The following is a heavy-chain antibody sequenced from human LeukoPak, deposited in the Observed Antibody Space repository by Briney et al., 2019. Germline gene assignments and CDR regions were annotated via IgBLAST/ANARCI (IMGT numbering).Heavy chain of an antibody. Sequence: GGPLRLSCAASGFNFRTYWMSWVRQAPGKGLEWVANIKLDGSETYYVDSVKGRFTISRDNAKDSLYLQMNSLRADDTAVYYCARDRRLDFYYYMDVWGKGTTVTVSS. J-gene: IGHJ6*03. D-gene: IGHD5/OR15-5a*01. CDR3: ARDRRLDFYYYMDV. CDR2: IKLDGSET. V-gene: IGHV3-7*01. CDR1: GFNFRTYW.